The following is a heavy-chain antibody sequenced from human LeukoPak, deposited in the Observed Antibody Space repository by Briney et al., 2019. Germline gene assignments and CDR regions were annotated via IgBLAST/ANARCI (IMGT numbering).Heavy chain of an antibody. V-gene: IGHV3-23*01. CDR3: AKDPRGQWLYYLDY. D-gene: IGHD6-19*01. Sequence: PGGSLRLSCAASGFTFSSYAMSWVRQAPGKGLEWVSAISGSGGSTYYADSVKGRFTISRDNSKNTLYLQMNSLRAEDTAVYYCAKDPRGQWLYYLDYWGQGTLVTVSS. CDR1: GFTFSSYA. J-gene: IGHJ4*02. CDR2: ISGSGGST.